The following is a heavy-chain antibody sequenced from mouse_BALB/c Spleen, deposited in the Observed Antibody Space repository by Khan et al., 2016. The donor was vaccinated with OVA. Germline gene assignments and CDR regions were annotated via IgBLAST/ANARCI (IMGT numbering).Heavy chain of an antibody. CDR3: ARSEYDYFAY. D-gene: IGHD2-14*01. CDR2: IYPGDGDT. J-gene: IGHJ3*01. CDR1: GYAFSNYW. V-gene: IGHV1-80*01. Sequence: QVQLQQSGAELVRPGSSVKISCKASGYAFSNYWMNWVKQRPGQGLEWIGQIYPGDGDTSFNGKFRGKATLTADKSSSTAYMQLSSLTSEDSAVYFCARSEYDYFAYWGQGILVTVSA.